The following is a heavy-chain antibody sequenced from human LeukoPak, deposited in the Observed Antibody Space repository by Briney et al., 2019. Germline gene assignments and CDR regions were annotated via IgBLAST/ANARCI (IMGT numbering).Heavy chain of an antibody. Sequence: GRSLRLSCAGSGFTSDDCAMHWVRQAPGKGLEWVSGISWNSGTIYYADSVKGRFTISRDNAKNSLYLQMNSLRAEDTAVYYCARDGWEQQHFDYWGQGTLVTVSS. CDR3: ARDGWEQQHFDY. D-gene: IGHD1-26*01. CDR2: ISWNSGTI. CDR1: GFTSDDCA. V-gene: IGHV3-9*02. J-gene: IGHJ4*02.